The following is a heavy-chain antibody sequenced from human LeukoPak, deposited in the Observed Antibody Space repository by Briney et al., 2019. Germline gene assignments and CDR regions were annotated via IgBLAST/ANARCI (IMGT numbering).Heavy chain of an antibody. V-gene: IGHV1-18*01. CDR3: ARVLGFRPDTLKGSDY. J-gene: IGHJ4*02. CDR1: GYTFTNYG. CDR2: ISAYNRKT. Sequence: GASVKVSCKASGYTFTNYGISWVRQGPGQGLEWEGWISAYNRKTNYAQKLQGRVTMTTDTSTTTAYMELRSLRSDDTAVYYCARVLGFRPDTLKGSDYWGQGTLVTVSS.